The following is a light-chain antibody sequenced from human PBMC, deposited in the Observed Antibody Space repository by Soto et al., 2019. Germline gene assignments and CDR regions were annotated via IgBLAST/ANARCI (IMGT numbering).Light chain of an antibody. J-gene: IGLJ1*01. CDR2: EVS. CDR1: SSDISIYNY. V-gene: IGLV2-14*01. Sequence: QSALTQPASVSGSPGQSITISCTGTSSDISIYNYVSWYQQHPAKAPKLIIYEVSNRPSGISNRFSGAKSGNTASLTISGLQVEDEADYYCCSYTSSTNYVFGAGTKLTVL. CDR3: CSYTSSTNYV.